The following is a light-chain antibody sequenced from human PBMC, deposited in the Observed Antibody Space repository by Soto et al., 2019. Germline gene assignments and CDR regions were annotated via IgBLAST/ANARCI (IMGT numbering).Light chain of an antibody. CDR2: AAS. Sequence: DIQMTQSPSSVSASVGARVTITCRASQGLSSWLSWYQQKPGQAPQLLIYAASSLQSGVPSRFSGSGSGTEFTLTISSLPPEDFATYYCQQANSFPLTFGPGTKVDIK. V-gene: IGKV1-12*01. CDR1: QGLSSW. J-gene: IGKJ3*01. CDR3: QQANSFPLT.